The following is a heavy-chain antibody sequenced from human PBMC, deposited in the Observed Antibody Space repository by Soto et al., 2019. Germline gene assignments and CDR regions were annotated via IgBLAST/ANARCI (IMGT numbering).Heavy chain of an antibody. CDR2: ISGSGGTT. CDR1: GFTFSSVA. D-gene: IGHD1-26*01. Sequence: HPGGSLRLSCAASGFTFSSVAMTWVREAPGRGLEWISGISGSGGTTYDADSVKGRFIISRDNSKNTLYLQMNSLRAEDTAIYYCAKDLVLLRSWGQGTLVTVSS. J-gene: IGHJ5*02. V-gene: IGHV3-23*01. CDR3: AKDLVLLRS.